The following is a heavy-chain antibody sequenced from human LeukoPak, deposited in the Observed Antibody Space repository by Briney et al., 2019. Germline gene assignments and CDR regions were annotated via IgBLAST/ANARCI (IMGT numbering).Heavy chain of an antibody. CDR3: ARDEAWGSAVDSGYNYGDRYLDY. J-gene: IGHJ4*02. Sequence: GSPVKASCSASGYLFSRSGTSSGPQAPGHGPEWMGWISVYNGNTNYAQKLQGRLTMTTDTSTSTAYMELRSLRSDDTAVYYCARDEAWGSAVDSGYNYGDRYLDYWGQGTLVTVSS. D-gene: IGHD5-18*01. V-gene: IGHV1-18*01. CDR2: ISVYNGNT. CDR1: GYLFSRSG.